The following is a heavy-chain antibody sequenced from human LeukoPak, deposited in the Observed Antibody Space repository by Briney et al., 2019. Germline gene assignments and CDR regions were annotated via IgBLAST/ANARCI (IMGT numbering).Heavy chain of an antibody. J-gene: IGHJ6*02. D-gene: IGHD3-22*01. CDR2: IYPGDSDT. CDR1: GYSFTSYW. Sequence: GESLKISCKGSGYSFTSYWIGWVRQMPGKGLEWMGIIYPGDSDTRYSPSFQGQVTISVDKSISTAYLQWSSLKASDTAMYYCARAWGGNYYDSSGYYSGPYYYGMDVWGQGTTVTVSS. V-gene: IGHV5-51*01. CDR3: ARAWGGNYYDSSGYYSGPYYYGMDV.